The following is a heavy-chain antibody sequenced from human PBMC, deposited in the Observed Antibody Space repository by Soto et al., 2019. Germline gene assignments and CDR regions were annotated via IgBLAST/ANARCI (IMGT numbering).Heavy chain of an antibody. CDR3: ARTLHLGELSLGDY. Sequence: PGGSLRLSCAASGFTCSTYSMNWVRQAPGKGLEWASFISSDGSNKYYADSVKGRFTISRDNSKNTLYLQMNSLRAEDTAVYYCARTLHLGELSLGDYWGQGTLVTVSS. V-gene: IGHV3-48*01. CDR1: GFTCSTYS. D-gene: IGHD3-16*02. CDR2: ISSDGSNK. J-gene: IGHJ4*02.